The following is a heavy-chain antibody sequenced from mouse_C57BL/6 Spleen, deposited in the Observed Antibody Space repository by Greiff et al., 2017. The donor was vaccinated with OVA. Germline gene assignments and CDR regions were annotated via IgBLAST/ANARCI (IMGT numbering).Heavy chain of an antibody. V-gene: IGHV1-69*01. CDR1: GYTFTSYW. Sequence: QVQLQQPGAELVMPGASVKLSCKASGYTFTSYWMHWVKQRPGQGLEWIGEIDPSDSYTNYNQKFKGKSTLTVDKSSSTAYMQLSSLTSEDSAVYYCARRYYEADFDYWGQGTTLTVSS. D-gene: IGHD1-1*01. CDR3: ARRYYEADFDY. CDR2: IDPSDSYT. J-gene: IGHJ2*01.